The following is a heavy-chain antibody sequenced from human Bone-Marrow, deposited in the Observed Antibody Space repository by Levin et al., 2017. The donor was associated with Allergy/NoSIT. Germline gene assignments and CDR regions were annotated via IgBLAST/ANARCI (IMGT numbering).Heavy chain of an antibody. D-gene: IGHD3-16*01. Sequence: GGSLRLSCAASGFSVSNHYMTWVRQAPGKGLEWVSVIYSGGIRYYAESVEGRFTISRDNSNNTLFLQMDNLRAEDTAVYYFARVFYVGLEYGDYIWGSNGYYFDYWGRGTLVTVSS. J-gene: IGHJ4*02. CDR2: IYSGGIR. CDR3: ARVFYVGLEYGDYIWGSNGYYFDY. V-gene: IGHV3-53*01. CDR1: GFSVSNHY.